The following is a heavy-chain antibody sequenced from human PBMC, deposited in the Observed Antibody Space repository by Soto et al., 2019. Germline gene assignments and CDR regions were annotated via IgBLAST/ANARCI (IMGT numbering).Heavy chain of an antibody. V-gene: IGHV4-30-2*01. CDR3: ARQYGDYQYNWFDP. D-gene: IGHD4-17*01. CDR1: GVSISSGGYS. CDR2: IYHFGST. Sequence: SETLSLTCSVSGVSISSGGYSGSWIRQPPGKGLEWIGYIYHFGSTYYNPSLKSRVTISVDRSENQISLRLTSVTAADTAVYYCARQYGDYQYNWFDPWGRGTLVTVSS. J-gene: IGHJ5*02.